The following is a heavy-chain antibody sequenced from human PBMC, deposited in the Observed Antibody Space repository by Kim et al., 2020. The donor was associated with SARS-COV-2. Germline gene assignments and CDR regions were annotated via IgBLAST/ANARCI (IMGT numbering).Heavy chain of an antibody. CDR1: GGTFSSYA. CDR3: ARDSLAVAGTGTGFDP. CDR2: IIPVFGTA. V-gene: IGHV1-69*13. J-gene: IGHJ5*02. D-gene: IGHD6-19*01. Sequence: SVKVSCKASGGTFSSYAISWVRQAPGQGLEWMGGIIPVFGTANYAQKFQGRVTITADESTSTAYMELSSLRSEDTAVYYCARDSLAVAGTGTGFDPWGQGTLVTVSS.